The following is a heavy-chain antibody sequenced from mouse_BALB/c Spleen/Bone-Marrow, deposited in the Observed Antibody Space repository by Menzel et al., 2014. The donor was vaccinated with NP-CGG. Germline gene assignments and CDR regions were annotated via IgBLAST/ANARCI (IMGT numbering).Heavy chain of an antibody. Sequence: EVKLMESGPGLVKPSQSLSLTCTVTGYSITSDYAWNWIRQFPGNKLEWMGYISYSGSTSYNPSLKSRISITRDTSKTQFFLQLNSVTTEDTATYYCARSADWYFDAWGAGTTVTVSS. CDR1: GYSITSDYA. CDR3: ARSADWYFDA. J-gene: IGHJ1*01. CDR2: ISYSGST. V-gene: IGHV3-2*02.